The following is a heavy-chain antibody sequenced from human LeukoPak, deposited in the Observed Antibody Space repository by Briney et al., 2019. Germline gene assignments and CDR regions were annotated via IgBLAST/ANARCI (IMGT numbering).Heavy chain of an antibody. CDR2: ISYDGSNK. CDR1: GFTFSSYG. Sequence: GRSLRPSCAASGFTFSSYGMHWVRQAPGKGLEWVAVISYDGSNKYYADPVKGRFTISRDNSKNTLYLQMNSLRAEDTAVYYCARVEAVPAALDYWGQGTLVTVSS. CDR3: ARVEAVPAALDY. D-gene: IGHD2-2*01. V-gene: IGHV3-30*03. J-gene: IGHJ4*02.